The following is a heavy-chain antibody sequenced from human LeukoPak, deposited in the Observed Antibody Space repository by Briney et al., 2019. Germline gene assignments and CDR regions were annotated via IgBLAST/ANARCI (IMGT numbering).Heavy chain of an antibody. CDR1: GGSISSYY. D-gene: IGHD6-19*01. Sequence: SETLSLTCTVSGGSISSYYWSWIRQPPGKRLEWIGYIYSSGITNYNSSLNSRVTISLDTSQNQFSLKLNSVTAADTAVYYCATVASGWYPDYWGQGALVTVAS. CDR3: ATVASGWYPDY. V-gene: IGHV4-59*01. CDR2: IYSSGIT. J-gene: IGHJ4*02.